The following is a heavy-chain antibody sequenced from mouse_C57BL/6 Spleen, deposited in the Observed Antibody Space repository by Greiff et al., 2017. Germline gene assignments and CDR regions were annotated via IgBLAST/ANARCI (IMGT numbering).Heavy chain of an antibody. Sequence: VHVKQSGPELVKPGASVKISCKASGYSFTGYYMNWVKQSPEKSLEWIGEINPSTGGTTYNQKFKAKATLTVDKSSSTAYMQLKSLTSKASAVYYCARRKDYYDYFDVWGTGTTVTVSS. CDR3: ARRKDYYDYFDV. D-gene: IGHD2-4*01. CDR2: INPSTGGT. CDR1: GYSFTGYY. V-gene: IGHV1-42*01. J-gene: IGHJ1*03.